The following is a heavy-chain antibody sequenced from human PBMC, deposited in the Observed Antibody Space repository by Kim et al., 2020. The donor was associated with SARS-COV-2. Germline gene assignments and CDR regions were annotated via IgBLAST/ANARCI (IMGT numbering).Heavy chain of an antibody. CDR2: YT. V-gene: IGHV3-11*05. D-gene: IGHD2-15*01. Sequence: YTNYADSVKGRFTISRDNAKNSLYLQMNSLRAEDTAVYYCARAADYSFDYWGQGTLVTVSS. J-gene: IGHJ4*02. CDR3: ARAADYSFDY.